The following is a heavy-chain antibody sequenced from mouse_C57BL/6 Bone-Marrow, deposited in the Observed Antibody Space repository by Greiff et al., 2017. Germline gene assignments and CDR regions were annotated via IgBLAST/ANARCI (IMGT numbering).Heavy chain of an antibody. J-gene: IGHJ2*01. V-gene: IGHV1-50*01. CDR3: AREEDYPRFDY. Sequence: VQLQQPGAELVKPGASVKLSCKASGYTFTSYWMQWVKQRPGQGLEWIGEIDPSDSYTNYNQKFKGKATLTVDTSSSTAYMQLSSLTSEDSAVYYCAREEDYPRFDYWGQGTTLTVSS. CDR1: GYTFTSYW. D-gene: IGHD2-4*01. CDR2: IDPSDSYT.